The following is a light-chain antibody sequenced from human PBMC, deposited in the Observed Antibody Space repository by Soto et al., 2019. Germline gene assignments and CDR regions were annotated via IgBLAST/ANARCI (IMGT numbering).Light chain of an antibody. J-gene: IGKJ4*01. CDR3: QQFDSLPPT. CDR1: QDTKNY. V-gene: IGKV1-33*01. Sequence: DIQMTQSPSSLSAFVGDSITITCQASQDTKNYLNWYQHKPEKAPKLLIYDAFKSDTGVPSRISGSGSGTDFSFNINNLQAEDIAAYFCQQFDSLPPTVGGGTRV. CDR2: DAF.